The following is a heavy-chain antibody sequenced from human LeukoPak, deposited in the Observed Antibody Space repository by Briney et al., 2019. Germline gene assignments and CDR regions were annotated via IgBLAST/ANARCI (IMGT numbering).Heavy chain of an antibody. V-gene: IGHV3-21*01. J-gene: IGHJ4*02. Sequence: PGGSLRLSCAASGFTFSSYSMNWVRQAPGKGLEWVSSISSSSYIYYADSVKGRFTISRDNAKNSLYLQMNSLRAEDTAVYYCARESYDYGDYGSDYWGQGTLVTVSS. CDR2: ISSSSYI. CDR3: ARESYDYGDYGSDY. CDR1: GFTFSSYS. D-gene: IGHD4-17*01.